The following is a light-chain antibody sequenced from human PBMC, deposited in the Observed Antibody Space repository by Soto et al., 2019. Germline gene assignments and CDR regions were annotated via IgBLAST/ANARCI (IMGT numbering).Light chain of an antibody. CDR3: YSSSGGDTYYV. CDR2: EVN. J-gene: IGLJ1*01. V-gene: IGLV2-23*02. CDR1: NSDVGNYNL. Sequence: QSALTQPASVSGSPGQSITISCTGTNSDVGNYNLVSWYQQHPGKAPKLIIYEVNKRPSGVSSRFSGSKSGNTASLTIFGLQAEDEADDYCYSSSGGDTYYVFGTGTKVTVL.